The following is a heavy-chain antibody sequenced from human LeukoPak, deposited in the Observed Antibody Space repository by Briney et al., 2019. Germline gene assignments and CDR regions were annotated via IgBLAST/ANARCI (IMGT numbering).Heavy chain of an antibody. V-gene: IGHV4-59*01. J-gene: IGHJ4*02. Sequence: SETLSLTCTVSGGSISTYYWNWIRQPPGKGLEWIGYIYYSGSTNYNPSLKSRVTISIDTSKNQFSLRLSSVTAADTAVYYCARGAAGYSYGWGQGTLVTVSS. CDR2: IYYSGST. CDR3: ARGAAGYSYG. CDR1: GGSISTYY. D-gene: IGHD5-18*01.